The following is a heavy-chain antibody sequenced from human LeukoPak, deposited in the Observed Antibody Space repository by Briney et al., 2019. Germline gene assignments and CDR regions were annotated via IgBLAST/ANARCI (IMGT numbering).Heavy chain of an antibody. D-gene: IGHD6-19*01. Sequence: GGPLRLSCAASVFTFRVYYMSWIRQAPGKGLEWVSYIRSSSSYTTYADSVKGRFTISRDNAKNSLYLQMNSLRAEDTAVYYCARGSSQWLAKVRCNWFDLWGQGTLVTVSS. V-gene: IGHV3-11*06. CDR3: ARGSSQWLAKVRCNWFDL. CDR1: VFTFRVYY. J-gene: IGHJ5*02. CDR2: IRSSSSYT.